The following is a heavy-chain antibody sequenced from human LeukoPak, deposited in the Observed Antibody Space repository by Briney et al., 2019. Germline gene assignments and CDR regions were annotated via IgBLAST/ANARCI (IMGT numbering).Heavy chain of an antibody. Sequence: PGGSLRLSCAASGFTFSSNWMHWVRQVPGKGLVWVSRINSDGSSTSYADSVKGRFTISRDNAKNTLYLQMNRLRVEDTALYYCAREVVQEYSGYDPYLDYWGQGSLVTVSS. V-gene: IGHV3-74*01. J-gene: IGHJ4*02. D-gene: IGHD5-12*01. CDR3: AREVVQEYSGYDPYLDY. CDR2: INSDGSST. CDR1: GFTFSSNW.